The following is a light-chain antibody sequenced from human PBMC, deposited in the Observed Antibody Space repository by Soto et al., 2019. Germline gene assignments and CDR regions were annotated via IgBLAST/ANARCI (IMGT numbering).Light chain of an antibody. J-gene: IGKJ4*01. Sequence: EIVLTQSPCTLSLSPGERATLSCRASQSVSSNNLAWYQQKPGQAPRLLIYGASRRDTGIPDRFSGGGSGTDFTLTISRLEPEDFAVYYCQQFSSYPLTFGGGTKVDIK. V-gene: IGKV3-20*01. CDR3: QQFSSYPLT. CDR1: QSVSSNN. CDR2: GAS.